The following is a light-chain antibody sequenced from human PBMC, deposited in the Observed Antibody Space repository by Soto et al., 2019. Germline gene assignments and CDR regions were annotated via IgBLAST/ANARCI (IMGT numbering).Light chain of an antibody. J-gene: IGKJ1*01. CDR2: AAS. CDR3: QQLNSYPRT. CDR1: QGISSY. Sequence: DIPLTQSPSFLSASVGDRVTITCRASQGISSYLAWYQQKPGKAPKLLIYAASILQSGVPSRFSGSGSGTEFTLTISSPQPEDFATYYCQQLNSYPRTFGRGTEVEIK. V-gene: IGKV1-9*01.